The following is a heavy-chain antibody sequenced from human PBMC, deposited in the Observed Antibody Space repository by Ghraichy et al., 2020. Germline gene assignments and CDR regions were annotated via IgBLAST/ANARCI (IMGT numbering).Heavy chain of an antibody. CDR1: GYTFTGYY. CDR2: IDPIKTYI. V-gene: IGHV1-46*03. D-gene: IGHD2-8*02. CDR3: TQNVGYCTDYSCPGMDV. J-gene: IGHJ6*02. Sequence: ASVKVSCKASGYTFTGYYINWVRQAPGQGLEWMGMIDPIKTYITYARKFQDRVTVTRDTSTTTVYMELSSLRSEDTAVYYCTQNVGYCTDYSCPGMDVWGQGTAVTVSS.